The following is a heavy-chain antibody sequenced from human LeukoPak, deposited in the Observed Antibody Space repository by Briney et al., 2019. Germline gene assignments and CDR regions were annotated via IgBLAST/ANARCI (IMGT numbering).Heavy chain of an antibody. CDR2: IGSRANTYAA. J-gene: IGHJ3*02. CDR1: GFTFRGSA. V-gene: IGHV3-73*01. D-gene: IGHD6-19*01. CDR3: TRHSDSSGWYAGIDAFDI. Sequence: PGGSLRISCAASGFTFRGSAMHWVRQASGKGLEWVGRIGSRANTYAAAYAASVKGRFTISRDDPKNRAYLQMNSLKTEDTAVYYCTRHSDSSGWYAGIDAFDIWGQGTMVTVSS.